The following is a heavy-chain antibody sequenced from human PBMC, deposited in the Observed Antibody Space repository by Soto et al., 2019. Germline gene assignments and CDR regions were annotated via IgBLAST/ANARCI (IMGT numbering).Heavy chain of an antibody. V-gene: IGHV1-2*04. CDR3: ARARIAAAGPYDAFDI. J-gene: IGHJ3*02. CDR1: GYTFTGYY. D-gene: IGHD6-13*01. CDR2: INPNSGGT. Sequence: ASVKVSCKASGYTFTGYYMHWVRQAPGQGLEWTGWINPNSGGTNYAQKFQGWVTMTRDTSISTAYMELSRLRSDDTAVYYCARARIAAAGPYDAFDIWGQGTMVTVSS.